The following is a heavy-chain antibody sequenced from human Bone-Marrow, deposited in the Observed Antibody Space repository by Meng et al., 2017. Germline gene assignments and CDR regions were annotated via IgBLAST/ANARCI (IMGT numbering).Heavy chain of an antibody. CDR2: IYYSGST. V-gene: IGHV4-39*07. CDR3: ARDGLGSSWYWGWFDP. D-gene: IGHD6-13*01. CDR1: GGSISSSSYY. J-gene: IGHJ5*02. Sequence: SETLSLTCTVSGGSISSSSYYWGWIRQPPGKGLEWIGSIYYSGSTYYNPSLKSRVTISVDTSKNQFSLKLSSVTAADTAVYYCARDGLGSSWYWGWFDPWGQGTLVTVSS.